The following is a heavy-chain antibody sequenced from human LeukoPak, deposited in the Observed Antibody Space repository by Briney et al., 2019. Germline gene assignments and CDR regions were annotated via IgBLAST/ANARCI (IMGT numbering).Heavy chain of an antibody. Sequence: GESLKISCKGSGYSFTSYWIGWVRQMPGKGLEWMGIIYPGDSDTRYSPSFQGQVTISADKSISTAYLQWSSLKASDTAMYYCAGMRWAAEDYYYGMDVWGQGTTVTVSS. D-gene: IGHD6-25*01. CDR3: AGMRWAAEDYYYGMDV. V-gene: IGHV5-51*01. J-gene: IGHJ6*02. CDR2: IYPGDSDT. CDR1: GYSFTSYW.